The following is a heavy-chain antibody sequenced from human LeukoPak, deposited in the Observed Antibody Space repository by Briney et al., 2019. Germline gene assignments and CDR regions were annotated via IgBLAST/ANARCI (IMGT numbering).Heavy chain of an antibody. V-gene: IGHV4-59*12. D-gene: IGHD6-13*01. Sequence: PSETLSLTCTVSGGSISSYYWSWIRQPPGKGLEWIGYIYYSGSTNYNPSLKSRVTISVDTSKNQFSLKLSSVTAADTAVYYCARSRSSWYDLFDSWGQGTLVTVSS. CDR1: GGSISSYY. J-gene: IGHJ4*02. CDR3: ARSRSSWYDLFDS. CDR2: IYYSGST.